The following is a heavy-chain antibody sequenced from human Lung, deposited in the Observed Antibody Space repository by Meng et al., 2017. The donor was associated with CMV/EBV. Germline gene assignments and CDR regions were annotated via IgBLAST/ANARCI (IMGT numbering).Heavy chain of an antibody. J-gene: IGHJ6*02. D-gene: IGHD2-2*02. CDR3: AGAPQDIVVVPAAIGGNYYYYYGMDV. CDR2: IIPIFGTA. Sequence: VRKAPGQGLEGMGGIIPIFGTANYAQKFQGRVTITTDESTSTAYMELSSLRSEDTAVYYCAGAPQDIVVVPAAIGGNYYYYYGMDVWGQGTTVTVSS. V-gene: IGHV1-69*05.